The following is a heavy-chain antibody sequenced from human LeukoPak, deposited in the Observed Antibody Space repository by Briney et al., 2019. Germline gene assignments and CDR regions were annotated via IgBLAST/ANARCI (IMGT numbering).Heavy chain of an antibody. J-gene: IGHJ4*02. V-gene: IGHV4-38-2*02. D-gene: IGHD6-13*01. Sequence: SETLSVTCTVSGYSISSGYYWGWIRQPPGKGLEWIGSIYHSGSTYYNPSLKSRVTISVDTSKNQFSLKLSSVTAADTAVYCCARGIAAAGTSADYWGQGTLVTVSS. CDR1: GYSISSGYY. CDR2: IYHSGST. CDR3: ARGIAAAGTSADY.